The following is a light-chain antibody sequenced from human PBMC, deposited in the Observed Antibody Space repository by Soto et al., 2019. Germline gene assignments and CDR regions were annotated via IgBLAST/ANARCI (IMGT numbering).Light chain of an antibody. Sequence: QSALTQPASVSGSPGQSITISCTGSGSDVGGNKYVSWYQQYPGKAPKLMICDVSNRPSGVSNRFSGSKSGNTASLTISGPQVEDGANYYCSAFTGTTYVFGTGTKATV. CDR3: SAFTGTTYV. CDR2: DVS. V-gene: IGLV2-14*01. J-gene: IGLJ1*01. CDR1: GSDVGGNKY.